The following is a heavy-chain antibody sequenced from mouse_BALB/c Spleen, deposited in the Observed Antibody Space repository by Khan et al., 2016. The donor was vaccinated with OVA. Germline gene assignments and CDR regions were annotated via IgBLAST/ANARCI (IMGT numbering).Heavy chain of an antibody. Sequence: VELVESGPGLVAPSQNLSITCTVSGFSLSDYGVSWIRQPPGKGLEWLGGIWGGGSTYYNSALKSRMSISKDNSMSQVFLKMSSLQSDDTAIFYCAKGVWSYYYTLDYWGQGTSVTVSS. J-gene: IGHJ4*01. CDR3: AKGVWSYYYTLDY. V-gene: IGHV2-6-5*01. CDR2: IWGGGST. CDR1: GFSLSDYG.